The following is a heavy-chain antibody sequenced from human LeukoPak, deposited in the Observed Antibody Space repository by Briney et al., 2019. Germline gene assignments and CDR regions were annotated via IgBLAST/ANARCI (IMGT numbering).Heavy chain of an antibody. D-gene: IGHD5-12*01. V-gene: IGHV3-48*01. CDR2: ISSSSSTI. CDR1: GFTFSSYA. Sequence: GGSLRLSCAASGFTFSSYAMSWVRQAPGKGLEWVSYISSSSSTIYYADSVKGRFTISRDNAKNSLYLQMNSLKTEDTAVYYCTRLQSVATIGTYYYYGMDVWGQGTTVTVSS. J-gene: IGHJ6*02. CDR3: TRLQSVATIGTYYYYGMDV.